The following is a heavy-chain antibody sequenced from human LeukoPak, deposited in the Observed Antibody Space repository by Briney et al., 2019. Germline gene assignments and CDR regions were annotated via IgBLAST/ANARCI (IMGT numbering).Heavy chain of an antibody. J-gene: IGHJ3*02. CDR2: ISGGGST. CDR3: AREAAFDI. V-gene: IGHV3-53*01. Sequence: PGGSLRLSCAASGFTVSDNYTSWVRQAPGKGLEWVSAISGGGSTYYADSVKGRFTISRDNAKNSLYLQMNSLRAEDTAVYYCAREAAFDIWGQGTMVTVSS. CDR1: GFTVSDNY.